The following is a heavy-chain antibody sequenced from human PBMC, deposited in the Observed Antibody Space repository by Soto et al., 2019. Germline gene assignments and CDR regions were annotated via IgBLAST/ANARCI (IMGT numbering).Heavy chain of an antibody. Sequence: PVGSLRLSCAASGFTFSSYWMHWVRQAPGKGLVWVSRINSDGTSTSYADSVKGRFTISRDNAKNTLYLQMNSLRTEDTAVYYWGSPGGRAPTNNYYFYYGLDLWGQGTTVTGSS. J-gene: IGHJ6*02. CDR2: INSDGTST. CDR1: GFTFSSYW. D-gene: IGHD2-2*01. V-gene: IGHV3-74*01. CDR3: GSPGGRAPTNNYYFYYGLDL.